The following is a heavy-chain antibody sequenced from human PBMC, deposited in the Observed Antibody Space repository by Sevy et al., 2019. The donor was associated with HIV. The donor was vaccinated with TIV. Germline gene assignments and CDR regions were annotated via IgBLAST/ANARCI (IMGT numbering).Heavy chain of an antibody. Sequence: GGCLRLCCVASGFTFSKYSMSWVRQTPGKGLEWVSTLSFACGRINYADSVKGRFTMSRDDSRNTFYLQMDSLRAEDTAIYYCAREGWSKPHDYWGQGTLVTASS. V-gene: IGHV3-23*01. CDR1: GFTFSKYS. D-gene: IGHD2-8*02. CDR2: LSFACGRI. J-gene: IGHJ4*02. CDR3: AREGWSKPHDY.